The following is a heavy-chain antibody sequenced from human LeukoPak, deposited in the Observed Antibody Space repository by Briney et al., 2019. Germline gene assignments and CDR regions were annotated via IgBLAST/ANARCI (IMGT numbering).Heavy chain of an antibody. D-gene: IGHD3-10*01. J-gene: IGHJ5*02. CDR2: IYYSGST. Sequence: SEILSLTCTVSGGSISSYYWSWIRQPPGKGLEWIGYIYYSGSTNYNTSLKSRVTISVDTSKDQFSLKLSSVTAADTAVYYCARGVTMIRGVILERTKSTNCFDPWGQGTLVIVSS. CDR1: GGSISSYY. V-gene: IGHV4-59*01. CDR3: ARGVTMIRGVILERTKSTNCFDP.